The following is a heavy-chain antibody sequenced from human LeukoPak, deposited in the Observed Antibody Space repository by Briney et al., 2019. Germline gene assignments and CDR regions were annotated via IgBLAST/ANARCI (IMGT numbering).Heavy chain of an antibody. CDR2: INPNSGGT. J-gene: IGHJ5*02. CDR1: GYTFTVYY. D-gene: IGHD4-17*01. Sequence: ASVKVSCKASGYTFTVYYMHWVRQAPGQGREWMGWINPNSGGTNYAQKFQGRVTMTRDTSISTAYMELSRLRSDDTAVYYCASLTGYDGGYGDYGYNWFDPWGQGTLVTVSS. V-gene: IGHV1-2*02. CDR3: ASLTGYDGGYGDYGYNWFDP.